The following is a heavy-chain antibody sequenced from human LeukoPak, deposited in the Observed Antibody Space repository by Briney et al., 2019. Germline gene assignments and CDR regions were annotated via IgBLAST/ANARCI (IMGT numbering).Heavy chain of an antibody. CDR1: GGSINTYY. CDR3: ARVRYYYDGSGNNAYYFGL. J-gene: IGHJ4*02. CDR2: IYSSGST. V-gene: IGHV4-4*07. D-gene: IGHD3-22*01. Sequence: SETLSLTCTVSGGSINTYYWSWIRRPAGKGLEWIGRIYSSGSTNYNPSLKSRITMSVDMSKNQFSLRLSSVTAADTAVYYCARVRYYYDGSGNNAYYFGLWGQGTLVTVSS.